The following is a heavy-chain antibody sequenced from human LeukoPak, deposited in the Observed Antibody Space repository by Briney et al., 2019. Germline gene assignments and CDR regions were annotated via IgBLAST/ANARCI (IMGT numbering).Heavy chain of an antibody. D-gene: IGHD2-2*02. J-gene: IGHJ6*02. Sequence: PPETLSLTCTVSGGSISSGGYYWSWIRQHPGKGLEWIGYIYYSGSTYYNPSLKSRVTISVDTSKNQFSLKLSSVTAADTAVYYCARTVAPDIVVVPAAIPHYYYYGMDVWGQGTTVTVSS. CDR1: GGSISSGGYY. V-gene: IGHV4-31*03. CDR2: IYYSGST. CDR3: ARTVAPDIVVVPAAIPHYYYYGMDV.